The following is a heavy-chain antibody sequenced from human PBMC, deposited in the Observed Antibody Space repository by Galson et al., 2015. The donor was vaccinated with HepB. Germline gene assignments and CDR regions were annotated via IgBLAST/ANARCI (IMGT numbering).Heavy chain of an antibody. V-gene: IGHV1-3*01. CDR1: GYTFTSYA. Sequence: SVKVSCKASGYTFTSYAMHWVRQAPGQRLEWMGWINAGNGNTKYSQKFQGRVTITRDTSASTAYMELSSLGSEDTAVYYCAREYSSSWIYYFDYWGQGTLVTVSS. J-gene: IGHJ4*02. D-gene: IGHD6-13*01. CDR2: INAGNGNT. CDR3: AREYSSSWIYYFDY.